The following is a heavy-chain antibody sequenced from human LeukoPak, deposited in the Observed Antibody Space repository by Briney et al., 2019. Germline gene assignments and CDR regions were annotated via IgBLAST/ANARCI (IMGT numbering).Heavy chain of an antibody. V-gene: IGHV3-21*01. CDR3: ARTIRVKGGYNWNYGDY. J-gene: IGHJ4*02. Sequence: GGSLRLSCAASGFTFSSFNMNWVRQAPGKGLEWVSSISNSGNYMYYADSVKGRFTISRDNAKNSLYLQMNSLRAEDTAVYYCARTIRVKGGYNWNYGDYWGQGTLVTVSS. D-gene: IGHD1-7*01. CDR2: ISNSGNYM. CDR1: GFTFSSFN.